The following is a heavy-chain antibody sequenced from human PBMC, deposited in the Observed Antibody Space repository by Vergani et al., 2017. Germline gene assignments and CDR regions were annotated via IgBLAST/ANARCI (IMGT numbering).Heavy chain of an antibody. CDR1: GGSISSYY. CDR2: IYYSGST. Sequence: QVQLQESGPGLVKPSETLSLTCTVSGGSISSYYWSWIRQPPGKGLEWIGYIYYSGSTNYNPSLKSRVTIAVDTSRNQFSLKLSSVTAADTAVYYCARGYSYYDVWSGENWFDPWGQGTLVTGSS. D-gene: IGHD3-3*01. J-gene: IGHJ5*02. CDR3: ARGYSYYDVWSGENWFDP. V-gene: IGHV4-59*01.